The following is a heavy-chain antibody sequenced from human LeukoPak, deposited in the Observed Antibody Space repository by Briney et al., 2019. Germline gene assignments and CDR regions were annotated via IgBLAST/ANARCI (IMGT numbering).Heavy chain of an antibody. V-gene: IGHV1-46*01. D-gene: IGHD3-22*01. Sequence: ASVKVSCKASGGTFSSYAISWVRQAPGQGLEWMGIVNPSGGSTSYAQKFQGRVTMTRDMSTSTVYMELSGLRSEDTAVYYCARESRRYYYDSSGYPYYFDYWGQGTLVTVSS. CDR1: GGTFSSYA. CDR3: ARESRRYYYDSSGYPYYFDY. CDR2: VNPSGGST. J-gene: IGHJ4*02.